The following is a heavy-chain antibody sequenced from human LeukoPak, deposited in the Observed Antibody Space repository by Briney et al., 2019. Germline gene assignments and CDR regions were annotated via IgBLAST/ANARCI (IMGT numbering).Heavy chain of an antibody. Sequence: PGGSLRLSCAAFGFTFSNAWMSWVRQAPGKGLEWVGRIKSKTDGGTTDYAAPVKGRFTISRDDSKNTLYLQMNSLKTEDTAVYYCTTDITMIVVVIKPDAFDIWGQGTMVTVSS. CDR3: TTDITMIVVVIKPDAFDI. J-gene: IGHJ3*02. D-gene: IGHD3-22*01. CDR1: GFTFSNAW. V-gene: IGHV3-15*01. CDR2: IKSKTDGGTT.